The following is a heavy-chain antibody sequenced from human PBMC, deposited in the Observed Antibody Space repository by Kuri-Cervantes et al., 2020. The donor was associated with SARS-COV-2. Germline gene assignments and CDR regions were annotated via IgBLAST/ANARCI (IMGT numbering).Heavy chain of an antibody. D-gene: IGHD5-24*01. J-gene: IGHJ4*02. Sequence: GESLKISCAASGFTFSSYGMHWVRQAPGKGQEWVAFIRYDGSNKYYADSVKGRFAVSRDNSKNTLSLQMNSLRAEGTAVYYCGKEGGHNEIDYWGQGTLVTVSS. CDR2: IRYDGSNK. V-gene: IGHV3-30*02. CDR1: GFTFSSYG. CDR3: GKEGGHNEIDY.